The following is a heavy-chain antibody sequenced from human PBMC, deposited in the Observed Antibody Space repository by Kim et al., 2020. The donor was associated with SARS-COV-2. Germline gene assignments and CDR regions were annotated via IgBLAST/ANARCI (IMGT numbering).Heavy chain of an antibody. CDR2: ISWNSGSI. CDR3: AKDKLPQGYYYYYGMDV. Sequence: GGSLRLSCAASGFTFDDYAMHWVRQAPGKGLEWVSGISWNSGSIGYADSVKGRFTISRDNAKNSLYLQMNSLRAEDTALYYCAKDKLPQGYYYYYGMDVWGQGTTVTVSS. D-gene: IGHD2-15*01. V-gene: IGHV3-9*01. J-gene: IGHJ6*02. CDR1: GFTFDDYA.